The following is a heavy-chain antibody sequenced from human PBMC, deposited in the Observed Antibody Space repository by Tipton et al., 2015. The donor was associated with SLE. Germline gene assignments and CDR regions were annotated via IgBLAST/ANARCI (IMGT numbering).Heavy chain of an antibody. CDR1: GYSFTSYW. V-gene: IGHV5-51*03. J-gene: IGHJ4*02. CDR3: ARLSDSSGYYYVGFDY. D-gene: IGHD3-22*01. Sequence: QSGAEVKKPGESLKISCKGSGYSFTSYWIGWVRQMPGKGLEWMGTIYPGDSDTRYSPSFQGQVTISADKSISTAYLHWSSLKASDTAMYYCARLSDSSGYYYVGFDYWGQGTLVTVSS. CDR2: IYPGDSDT.